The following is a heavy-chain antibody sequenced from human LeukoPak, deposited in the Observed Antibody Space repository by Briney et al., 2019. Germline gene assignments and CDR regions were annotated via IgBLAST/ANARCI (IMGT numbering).Heavy chain of an antibody. J-gene: IGHJ4*02. CDR2: INHSGST. V-gene: IGHV4-34*01. CDR3: ARRRTYYYGSGSYSYFDY. D-gene: IGHD3-10*01. CDR1: GGSINNYY. Sequence: PSETLSLTCTGSGGSINNYYWSWIRQPPGKGLEWIGEINHSGSTNYNPSLKSRVTISVDTSKNQFSLKLSSVTAADTAVYYCARRRTYYYGSGSYSYFDYWGQGTLVTVSS.